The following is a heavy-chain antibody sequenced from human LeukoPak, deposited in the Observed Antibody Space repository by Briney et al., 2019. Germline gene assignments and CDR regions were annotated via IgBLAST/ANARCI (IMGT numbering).Heavy chain of an antibody. J-gene: IGHJ4*02. CDR3: AREVMFYSYDY. V-gene: IGHV3-74*01. CDR1: GFTFSSYW. Sequence: PGGSLRLSCAVSGFTFSSYWMHWVRQAPGEGLVRVSRIHSDGNIAFYADSVKGRFTISRDNAENTLYLQMNSLRAEDTAVYYCAREVMFYSYDYWGQGTLVTVLS. CDR2: IHSDGNIA. D-gene: IGHD1-26*01.